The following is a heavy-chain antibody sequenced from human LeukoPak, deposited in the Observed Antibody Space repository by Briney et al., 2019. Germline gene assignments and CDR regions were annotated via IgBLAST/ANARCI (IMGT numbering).Heavy chain of an antibody. V-gene: IGHV3-48*03. CDR2: ISSGGSTI. CDR3: ARSLSAVTSRRNWFDP. Sequence: GGSLRLSCAASGFTFSNYEMNWVRQAPGKXLEWVSYISSGGSTIYYADSVKGRFTISRDNAKNSLYLQMNSLRAEDTAVYYCARSLSAVTSRRNWFDPWGQGTLVTVSS. CDR1: GFTFSNYE. J-gene: IGHJ5*02. D-gene: IGHD4-17*01.